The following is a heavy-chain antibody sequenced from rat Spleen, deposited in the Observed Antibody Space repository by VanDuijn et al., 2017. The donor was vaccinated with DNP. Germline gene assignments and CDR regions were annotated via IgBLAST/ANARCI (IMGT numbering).Heavy chain of an antibody. CDR2: IWGDGST. CDR1: GFSLTSYD. V-gene: IGHV2-1*01. Sequence: QVQLKESGPGLVQPSQTLSLTCPVSGFSLTSYDVHWVRQPPGKGLEWMGGIWGDGSTDYNSALKSRLSISRDTSKSQVFLKMNSLQTEDTAIYFCTRGGWDYWGQGVMVTVSS. J-gene: IGHJ2*01. CDR3: TRGGWDY.